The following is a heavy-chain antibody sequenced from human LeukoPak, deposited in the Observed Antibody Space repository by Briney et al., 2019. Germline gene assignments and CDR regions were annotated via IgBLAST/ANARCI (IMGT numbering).Heavy chain of an antibody. CDR1: GGSISSYY. CDR3: ARSPGEILTGYYQYFDY. D-gene: IGHD3-9*01. V-gene: IGHV4-59*01. Sequence: PSETLSLTCTVSGGSISSYYWSWIRQPPGKGLEWIGYIYYSGSTNHNPSLKSRVTISVDTSKNQFSLKLSSVTAADTAVYYCARSPGEILTGYYQYFDYWGQGTLVTVSS. CDR2: IYYSGST. J-gene: IGHJ4*02.